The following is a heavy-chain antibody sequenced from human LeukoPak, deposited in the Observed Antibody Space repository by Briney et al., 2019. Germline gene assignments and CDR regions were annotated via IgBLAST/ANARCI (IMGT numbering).Heavy chain of an antibody. Sequence: PSETLSLTCAVYGGSFSGYYWSWIRQPPGKGLEWIGEINHSGSTNYNPSHKSRVTISVDTSKNQFSLKLSSVTAADTAVYYCARASSQLPPGDWFDPWGQGTLVTVSS. CDR3: ARASSQLPPGDWFDP. D-gene: IGHD2-2*01. J-gene: IGHJ5*02. V-gene: IGHV4-34*01. CDR2: INHSGST. CDR1: GGSFSGYY.